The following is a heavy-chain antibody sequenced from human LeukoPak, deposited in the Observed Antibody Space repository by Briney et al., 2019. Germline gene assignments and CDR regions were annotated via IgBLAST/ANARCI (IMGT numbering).Heavy chain of an antibody. Sequence: SETLSLTCTVPGGSISSYYWSWIRQPPGKGLEWIGYIYYSGSTNYNPSLKSRVTIPVDTSKNQFSLKLSSVTAADTAVYYCARTLRPNWYFDLWGRGTLVTVSS. D-gene: IGHD3-16*01. J-gene: IGHJ2*01. CDR2: IYYSGST. CDR1: GGSISSYY. CDR3: ARTLRPNWYFDL. V-gene: IGHV4-59*01.